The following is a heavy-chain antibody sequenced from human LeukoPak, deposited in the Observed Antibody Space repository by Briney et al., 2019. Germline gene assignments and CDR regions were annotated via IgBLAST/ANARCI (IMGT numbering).Heavy chain of an antibody. CDR2: IFYSGST. D-gene: IGHD3/OR15-3a*01. CDR1: GDSISTSTYY. Sequence: PSETLSLTCTVSGDSISTSTYYWGWIRQPPGEGLEWIGSIFYSGSTYYNPSLKCRVTISVDTSKNQFSLRLSSVTAADTAVYYCARQQSDWASGPGMDVWGQGTTVTVSS. J-gene: IGHJ6*02. CDR3: ARQQSDWASGPGMDV. V-gene: IGHV4-39*01.